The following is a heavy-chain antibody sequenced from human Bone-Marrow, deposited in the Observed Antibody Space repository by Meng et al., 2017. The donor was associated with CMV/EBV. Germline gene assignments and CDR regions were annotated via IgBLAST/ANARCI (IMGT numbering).Heavy chain of an antibody. D-gene: IGHD6-19*01. CDR2: INHSGGT. V-gene: IGHV4-34*01. Sequence: QTLSLTCAVYGGFFSGYYWSWIRQPSGKGLEWIGEINHSGGTNYNSPLKSRVTISVDTSKNQFSPKLSSVTAADTAVYFCARLYSGWSGGFAPWGQGTLVTVSS. CDR3: ARLYSGWSGGFAP. J-gene: IGHJ5*02. CDR1: GGFFSGYY.